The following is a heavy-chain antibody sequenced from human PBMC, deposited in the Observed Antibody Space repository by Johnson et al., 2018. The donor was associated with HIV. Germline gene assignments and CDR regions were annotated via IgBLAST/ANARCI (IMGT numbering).Heavy chain of an antibody. CDR1: GFTFSDHY. V-gene: IGHV3-11*04. CDR2: ISGSGSII. J-gene: IGHJ3*01. CDR3: ARSRHGGIQPSDAFDV. D-gene: IGHD3-16*01. Sequence: QMLLVESGGGLVKPGGSLKLSCAVSGFTFSDHYMSWIRQTPGQGLQWVSYISGSGSIIYFTDSVQGRFTISRDNVKNSLYLQMDSLRPEDTAVYYCARSRHGGIQPSDAFDVWGQGTMVTVSS.